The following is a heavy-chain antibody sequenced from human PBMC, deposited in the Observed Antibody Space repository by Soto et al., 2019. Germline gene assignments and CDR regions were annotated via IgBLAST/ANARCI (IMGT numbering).Heavy chain of an antibody. D-gene: IGHD3-9*01. CDR1: GYTLTELS. J-gene: IGHJ4*02. CDR3: ATRIGTPEVLRYFDWSLDY. V-gene: IGHV1-24*01. Sequence: ASVKVSCKVSGYTLTELSMHWVRQAPGKGLEWMGGFDPEDGETIYAQKFQGRVTMTEDTSIDTAYMELSSLRSEDTAVYYCATRIGTPEVLRYFDWSLDYWGQGTLVTVSS. CDR2: FDPEDGET.